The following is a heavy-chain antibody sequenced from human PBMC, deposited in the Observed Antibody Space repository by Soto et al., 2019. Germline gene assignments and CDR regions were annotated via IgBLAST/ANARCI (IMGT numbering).Heavy chain of an antibody. V-gene: IGHV4-59*01. D-gene: IGHD4-17*01. CDR2: FYYSGST. CDR3: AREFATVNNYGKDF. Sequence: SSETPSLTCTVSGGSISSYYWSWIRQPPGKGLEWIGYFYYSGSTNYNPSLKGRVTISVDTSKNQFSLKLSSVTAADTAVYYCAREFATVNNYGKDFWGQGNTVTGS. J-gene: IGHJ6*02. CDR1: GGSISSYY.